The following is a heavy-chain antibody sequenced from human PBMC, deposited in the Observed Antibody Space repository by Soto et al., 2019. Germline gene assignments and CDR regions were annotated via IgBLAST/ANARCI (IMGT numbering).Heavy chain of an antibody. Sequence: GGSLRLCCAASGFTFSSYGMHWVRQAPGKGLEWVAVIWYDGSNKYYADSVKGRFTISRDNLKNTLYLQVNSMRAEDTAVYYCAREVIVDESCSFDIWGQGTMVTVSS. V-gene: IGHV3-33*01. D-gene: IGHD1-26*01. CDR1: GFTFSSYG. CDR2: IWYDGSNK. CDR3: AREVIVDESCSFDI. J-gene: IGHJ3*02.